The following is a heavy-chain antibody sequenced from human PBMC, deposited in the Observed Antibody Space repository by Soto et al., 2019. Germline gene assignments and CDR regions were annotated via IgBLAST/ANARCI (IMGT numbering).Heavy chain of an antibody. Sequence: ASVKVSCKASGYTSSNYGISWARQATGPGLEWMGWISAYNGNTKYAQKLQGRVTMTTDTTTSTAYMELRSLRSDDTALYYCASDLHPVASCGKGTLF. J-gene: IGHJ4*02. CDR1: GYTSSNYG. V-gene: IGHV1-18*01. CDR2: ISAYNGNT. CDR3: ASDLHPVAS.